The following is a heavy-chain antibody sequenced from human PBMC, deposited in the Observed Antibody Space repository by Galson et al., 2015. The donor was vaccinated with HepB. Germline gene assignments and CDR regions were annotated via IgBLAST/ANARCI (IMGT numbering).Heavy chain of an antibody. J-gene: IGHJ3*02. D-gene: IGHD3-16*01. CDR1: GDSLNNHY. Sequence: QVQLQESGPGLVRPSETLSLTCSVFGDSLNNHYWAWIRQPPGRGLEWIGYVHYMGNTNYNPSLKNRVSMSADKSKHQLSLTLISMTATDPAVYYCARRPVGVGAFDIWGQGTVVTVSS. V-gene: IGHV4-59*11. CDR3: ARRPVGVGAFDI. CDR2: VHYMGNT.